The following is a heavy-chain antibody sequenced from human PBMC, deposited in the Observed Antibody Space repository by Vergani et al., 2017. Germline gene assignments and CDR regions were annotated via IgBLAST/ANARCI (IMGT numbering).Heavy chain of an antibody. J-gene: IGHJ3*02. CDR1: GYTFTSYG. CDR2: ISAYNGNT. D-gene: IGHD3-22*01. V-gene: IGHV1-18*01. CDR3: ARDSPDAENDDESRGNRGDI. Sequence: QVQLVQSGAEVKKPGASVKVSCKASGYTFTSYGISWVRQAPGQGLEWMGWISAYNGNTNYAQKLQGRVTMTTDTSTSTAYMELRSLRSDDTAVYYCARDSPDAENDDESRGNRGDIWGQGTMVTVSA.